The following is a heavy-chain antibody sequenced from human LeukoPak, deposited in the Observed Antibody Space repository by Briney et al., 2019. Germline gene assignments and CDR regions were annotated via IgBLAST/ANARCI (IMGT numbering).Heavy chain of an antibody. V-gene: IGHV3-23*01. CDR3: AKPPSREWLVFGY. CDR1: GFTFSSYA. Sequence: GGSLRLSCAASGFTFSSYAMSWVRQAPGEGLEWVSAISGSGGSTYYADSVKGRFTISRDNSKNTLYLQMNSLRAEDTAVYYCAKPPSREWLVFGYWGQGTLVTVSS. J-gene: IGHJ4*02. D-gene: IGHD6-19*01. CDR2: ISGSGGST.